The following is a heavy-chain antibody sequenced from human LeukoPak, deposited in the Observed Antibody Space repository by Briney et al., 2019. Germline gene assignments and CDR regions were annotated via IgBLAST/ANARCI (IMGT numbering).Heavy chain of an antibody. CDR2: ISSSSSTI. Sequence: TGGSLRLSCAASGFTFSSYSMNWVRQAPGKGLEWVSYISSSSSTIYYADSVKGRFTISRDNAKNSLYLQMNSLRAEDTAVYYCSRDPTYYLRYGYFDYWGQGALVTVSS. V-gene: IGHV3-48*01. J-gene: IGHJ4*02. D-gene: IGHD1-26*01. CDR3: SRDPTYYLRYGYFDY. CDR1: GFTFSSYS.